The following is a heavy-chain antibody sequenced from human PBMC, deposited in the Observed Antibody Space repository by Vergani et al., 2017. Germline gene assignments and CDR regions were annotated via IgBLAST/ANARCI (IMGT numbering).Heavy chain of an antibody. Sequence: QVQLQESGPGLVKPSQTLSLTCTVSGGSINSDSHYWTWIRQPAGKGLEWLGRIYNTGSTHYNPSLKSRVTISVDTSKNHFSLKLSSVTAADTAVYYCARGKKSGWYEGDYWGQGTLVTVSS. CDR3: ARGKKSGWYEGDY. D-gene: IGHD6-19*01. CDR2: IYNTGST. J-gene: IGHJ4*02. CDR1: GGSINSDSHY. V-gene: IGHV4-61*02.